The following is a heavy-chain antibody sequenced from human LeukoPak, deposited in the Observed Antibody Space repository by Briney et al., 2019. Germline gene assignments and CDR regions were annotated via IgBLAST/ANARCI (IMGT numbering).Heavy chain of an antibody. D-gene: IGHD3-3*01. CDR3: ARSAFRVDFWSGPVFGY. V-gene: IGHV4-59*08. Sequence: SETLSLTCTVSGGSISSYYWSWIRQPPGKGLEWLGYIYYSGSTNYNPSLKSRVTISVDTSKNQFSLKLSSVTAADTAVYYCARSAFRVDFWSGPVFGYWGQGTLVTVSS. CDR1: GGSISSYY. J-gene: IGHJ4*02. CDR2: IYYSGST.